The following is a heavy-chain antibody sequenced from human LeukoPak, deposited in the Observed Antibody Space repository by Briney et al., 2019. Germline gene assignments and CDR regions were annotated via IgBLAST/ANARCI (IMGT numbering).Heavy chain of an antibody. V-gene: IGHV4-59*01. Sequence: SETLSLTCTVSGGSISSYYWSWIRQPPGKGLEWIGYIYYSGSTNYNPSLKSRVTISVDTSKNQFSLKLSSVTAADTAVYYCARTPVQLWPSPPVYWGQGTLVTVSS. CDR1: GGSISSYY. D-gene: IGHD5-18*01. CDR2: IYYSGST. J-gene: IGHJ4*02. CDR3: ARTPVQLWPSPPVY.